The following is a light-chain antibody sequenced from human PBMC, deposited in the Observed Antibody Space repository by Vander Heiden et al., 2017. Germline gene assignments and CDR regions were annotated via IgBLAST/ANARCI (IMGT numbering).Light chain of an antibody. V-gene: IGLV3-25*03. CDR3: QSTDSADAYVI. J-gene: IGLJ2*01. CDR2: KDN. CDR1: SLQNQE. Sequence: SNELTQPPPMSVSPGQTARIICSGDSLQNQEASWYQQKPAQATLLMIFKDNGRASGIPGRFSGTSAATTVTLTISGVQEEGEADYYCQSTDSADAYVIFGGGTRLTVL.